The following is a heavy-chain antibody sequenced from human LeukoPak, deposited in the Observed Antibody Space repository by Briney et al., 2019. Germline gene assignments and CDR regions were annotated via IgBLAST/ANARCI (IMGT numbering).Heavy chain of an antibody. D-gene: IGHD3-22*01. CDR2: FDPEDGET. Sequence: ASVKVSCKVSGYTLTELSMHWVRQAPGKGLEWMGGFDPEDGETIYAQKFQGRVTMTGDTSTDTAYMELSSLRSDDTAVYYCARGATYYYDSSGYYLDYWGQGTLVTVSS. CDR1: GYTLTELS. J-gene: IGHJ4*02. CDR3: ARGATYYYDSSGYYLDY. V-gene: IGHV1-24*01.